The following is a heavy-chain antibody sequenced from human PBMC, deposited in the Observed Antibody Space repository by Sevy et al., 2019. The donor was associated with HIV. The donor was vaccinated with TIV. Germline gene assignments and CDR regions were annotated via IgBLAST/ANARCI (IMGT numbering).Heavy chain of an antibody. CDR3: ARTLGYCSGGRCPLDY. J-gene: IGHJ4*02. D-gene: IGHD2-15*01. CDR2: IYPGDSDA. V-gene: IGHV5-51*01. Sequence: GESLKISCKGSGYGFSSYWIAWVRQMPGRGLEWMGIIYPGDSDARYSPSFQGQVTISVDNSIGTAYLQWSSLKASDTAMYYCARTLGYCSGGRCPLDYWGQGTLVTVSS. CDR1: GYGFSSYW.